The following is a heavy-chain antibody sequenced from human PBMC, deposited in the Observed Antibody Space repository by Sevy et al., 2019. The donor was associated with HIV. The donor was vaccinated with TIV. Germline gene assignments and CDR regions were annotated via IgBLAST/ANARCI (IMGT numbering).Heavy chain of an antibody. D-gene: IGHD2-8*01. Sequence: VGSLRLSCAASGFTFSKYSMSWVRQPPGKGLEWVSTLSFGCGEINYADSVKGRFTISRNNSKSSVYLQMNNLRPEDTAVYYCAREGCTKPHDYWGQGTLVTVSS. J-gene: IGHJ4*02. CDR3: AREGCTKPHDY. CDR2: LSFGCGEI. CDR1: GFTFSKYS. V-gene: IGHV3-23*01.